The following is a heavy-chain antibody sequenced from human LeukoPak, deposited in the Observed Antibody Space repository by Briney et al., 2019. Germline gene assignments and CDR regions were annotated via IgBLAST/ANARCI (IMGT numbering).Heavy chain of an antibody. CDR2: VSHSGST. V-gene: IGHV4-34*01. CDR1: VGSFSGYH. CDR3: AGGQGAARYFDL. J-gene: IGHJ2*01. D-gene: IGHD3-16*01. Sequence: SETLSLTCAVYVGSFSGYHWNWIRQPPGKGLEWVGEVSHSGSTNYNPSLKSRVTISLDTSKNQFSLKLSSMTAADTAVYFCAGGQGAARYFDLWGRGTLVTVSS.